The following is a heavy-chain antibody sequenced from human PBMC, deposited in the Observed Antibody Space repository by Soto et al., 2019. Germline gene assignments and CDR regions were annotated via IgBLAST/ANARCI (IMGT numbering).Heavy chain of an antibody. D-gene: IGHD1-1*01. CDR1: GFISSSYD. Sequence: GSLRLSCAVSGFISSSYDMSWVSQAPGKGLEWVSTILFGGRPHYEDSVKGRFTIPRDTSKNTVYLQMNSLTAGDTAVYYCAEATATSGGAFEIYGQGAMVT. J-gene: IGHJ3*02. V-gene: IGHV3-23*01. CDR2: ILFGGRP. CDR3: AEATATSGGAFEI.